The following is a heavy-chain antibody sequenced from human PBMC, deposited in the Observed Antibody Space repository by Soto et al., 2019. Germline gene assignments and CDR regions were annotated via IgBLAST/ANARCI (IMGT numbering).Heavy chain of an antibody. D-gene: IGHD3-10*01. CDR2: TRNKANSYTT. CDR1: GFTFSDHY. J-gene: IGHJ3*02. V-gene: IGHV3-72*01. CDR3: ARDRAGGFDI. Sequence: EVQLVESGGGLVQPGGSLRLSCAASGFTFSDHYMDWVRQAPGKGLEWVGRTRNKANSYTTEYVASVKGRFTISRDDSKTSLYLQMNSLKTEDTAVYYCARDRAGGFDIWGQGTMVTVSS.